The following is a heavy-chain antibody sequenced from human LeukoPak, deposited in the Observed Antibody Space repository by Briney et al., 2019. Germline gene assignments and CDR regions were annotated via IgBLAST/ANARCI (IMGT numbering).Heavy chain of an antibody. CDR2: IRASSTHT. V-gene: IGHV3-11*03. D-gene: IGHD2-21*02. Sequence: GGSLRLSCAASGFTFSDYHMSWTRQAPGKGLEWVSYIRASSTHTNNADSVKGRFTISRDNAKNSLFLQMNNLRAEDTAVYYCARIRGGDWQFDYWGQGTLVTVSS. CDR3: ARIRGGDWQFDY. J-gene: IGHJ4*02. CDR1: GFTFSDYH.